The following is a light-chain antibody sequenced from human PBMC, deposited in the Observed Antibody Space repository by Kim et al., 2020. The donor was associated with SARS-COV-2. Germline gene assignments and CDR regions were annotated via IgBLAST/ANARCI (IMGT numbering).Light chain of an antibody. CDR2: KDS. J-gene: IGLJ1*01. CDR1: ALPKQY. CDR3: QSADSSGTYYV. Sequence: SPGQTARITCSGDALPKQYAYWYQQKPGQAPVLVIYKDSERPSGIPERFSGSRSGTTVTLTISGVQAEDEADYYCQSADSSGTYYVFGTGTKVTVL. V-gene: IGLV3-25*03.